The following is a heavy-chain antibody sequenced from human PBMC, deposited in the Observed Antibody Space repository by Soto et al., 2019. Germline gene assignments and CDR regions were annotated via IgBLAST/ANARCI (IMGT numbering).Heavy chain of an antibody. D-gene: IGHD6-6*01. J-gene: IGHJ6*02. CDR1: GYTFTSYA. CDR3: ARRIYSSSSYYYYGMDV. V-gene: IGHV1-3*05. CDR2: INAGNGNT. Sequence: QVQLVQSGAEEKKPGASVKVSCKASGYTFTSYAMHWVRQAPGQRLEGMGWINAGNGNTKYSQKFQGRVTITRDTSASTAYMELSSLRSEDTAVYYCARRIYSSSSYYYYGMDVWGQGTTVTVSS.